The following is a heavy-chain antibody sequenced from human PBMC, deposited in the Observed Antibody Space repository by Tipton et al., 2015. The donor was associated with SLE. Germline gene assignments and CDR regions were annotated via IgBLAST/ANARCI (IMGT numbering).Heavy chain of an antibody. CDR1: GGSISSGGYY. CDR2: IYYSGST. CDR3: ATSLGYCSGGSCYSSYYYYYGTDV. J-gene: IGHJ6*02. D-gene: IGHD2-15*01. Sequence: TLSLACTVSGGSISSGGYYWSWIRQHPGKGLEWIGYIYYSGSTYYNPSLESRVTISVDTSKNQFSLKLSSVTAADTAVYYCATSLGYCSGGSCYSSYYYYYGTDVWGQGTTVTVSS. V-gene: IGHV4-31*03.